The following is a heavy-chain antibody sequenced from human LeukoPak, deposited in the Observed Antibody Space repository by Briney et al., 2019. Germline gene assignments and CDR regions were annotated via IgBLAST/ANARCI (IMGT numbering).Heavy chain of an antibody. CDR1: GFTFSSFN. J-gene: IGHJ6*02. CDR3: ARHRPRWCLDV. V-gene: IGHV3-21*01. D-gene: IGHD2-8*02. CDR2: ISSSRSYI. Sequence: GGYLRPSCAASGFTFSSFNMNWVRQAPGKGLEWVSSISSSRSYIYYGDSVKGRFTISRDNAKNSLFLQTNSLRAEDTAVYFCARHRPRWCLDVWGQGTTVIVSS.